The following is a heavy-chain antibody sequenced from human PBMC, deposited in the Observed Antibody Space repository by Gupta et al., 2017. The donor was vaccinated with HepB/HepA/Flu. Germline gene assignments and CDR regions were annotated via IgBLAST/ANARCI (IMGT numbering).Heavy chain of an antibody. CDR2: IHNSGST. Sequence: QVQLRESGPGLVKPSETLSLTCTVSNASVSSANSYWTWIRQPPGKGLEWIGYIHNSGSTNYNPSLKSRVTISVDTSKNQFSLKLSSVTAADTALYFCAYGAGPWGSWGQGTLVTVSS. V-gene: IGHV4-61*01. CDR3: AYGAGPWGS. J-gene: IGHJ5*02. CDR1: NASVSSANSY. D-gene: IGHD3-10*01.